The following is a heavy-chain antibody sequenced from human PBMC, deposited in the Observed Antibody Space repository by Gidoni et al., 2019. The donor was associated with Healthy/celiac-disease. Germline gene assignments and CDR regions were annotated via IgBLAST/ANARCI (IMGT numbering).Heavy chain of an antibody. Sequence: QVQLVESGGGVVQPGRSLRLSCDASGFTFSSYGMHWVRQAPVKGLEWVAVIWYDGSNKYYADSVKGRFTISRDNSKNTLYLQMNSLRAEDTAVYYCARDPDSSGYHDYWGQGTLVTVSS. V-gene: IGHV3-33*01. CDR2: IWYDGSNK. D-gene: IGHD3-22*01. CDR3: ARDPDSSGYHDY. CDR1: GFTFSSYG. J-gene: IGHJ4*02.